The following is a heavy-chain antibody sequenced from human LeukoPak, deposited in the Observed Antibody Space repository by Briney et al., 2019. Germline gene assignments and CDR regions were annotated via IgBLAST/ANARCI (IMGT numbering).Heavy chain of an antibody. Sequence: SETLSLTCTVSGGSISTYYWNWIRQPPGKGLEWIGYISNTGITTYNPSLKSRVTISVDTSKSQFSLKLSSVTAADTAVYYCARSGGYSSSWSLWGQGTLVTVSS. CDR3: ARSGGYSSSWSL. D-gene: IGHD6-13*01. J-gene: IGHJ4*02. CDR1: GGSISTYY. CDR2: ISNTGIT. V-gene: IGHV4-59*01.